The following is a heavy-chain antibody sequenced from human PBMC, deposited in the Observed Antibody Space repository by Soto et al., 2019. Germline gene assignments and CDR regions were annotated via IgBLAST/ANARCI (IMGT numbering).Heavy chain of an antibody. CDR3: VKARGYSYGTPFDY. CDR1: GFTFSIYA. J-gene: IGHJ4*02. V-gene: IGHV3-64D*06. D-gene: IGHD5-18*01. Sequence: PGGSLRLSCSASGFTFSIYAMHWVRHAPGKGLEYVSAISSNGGSTYYADSVKGRFTISRDNSKNTLYLQMSSLRAEDTAVYYCVKARGYSYGTPFDYWGQGTLVTVSS. CDR2: ISSNGGST.